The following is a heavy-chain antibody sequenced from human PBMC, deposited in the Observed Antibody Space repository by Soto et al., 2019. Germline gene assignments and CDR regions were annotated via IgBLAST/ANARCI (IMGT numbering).Heavy chain of an antibody. D-gene: IGHD3-16*01. J-gene: IGHJ3*02. CDR3: ARKRVMANDAFDI. V-gene: IGHV1-8*01. Sequence: ASVKVSCKASGYTFTSYDINWVRQATGQGLEWMGWMNPNSGNTGYAQKFQGRVTMTRNTSISTAYMELSSLRSEDTAVYYCARKRVMANDAFDIWGQGTMVTVS. CDR1: GYTFTSYD. CDR2: MNPNSGNT.